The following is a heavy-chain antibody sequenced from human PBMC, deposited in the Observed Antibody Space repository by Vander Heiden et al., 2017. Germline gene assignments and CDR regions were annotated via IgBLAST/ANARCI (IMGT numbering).Heavy chain of an antibody. J-gene: IGHJ6*02. D-gene: IGHD4-17*01. CDR3: ARDLWYGDYGGGMDV. V-gene: IGHV6-1*01. Sequence: HVQLQQSGPGLVQPSQTLSLTSAIPGDSVPSNSASRHWIRQSPSRGLEWLGRTYYRSKWYNDYAVSVKSRITINPDTSKNQFSLQLNSVTPEDTAVYYCARDLWYGDYGGGMDVWGQGTTVTVSS. CDR1: GDSVPSNSAS. CDR2: TYYRSKWYN.